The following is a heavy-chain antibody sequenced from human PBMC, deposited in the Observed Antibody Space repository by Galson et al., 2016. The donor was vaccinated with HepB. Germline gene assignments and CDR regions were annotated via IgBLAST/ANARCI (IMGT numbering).Heavy chain of an antibody. Sequence: SLRLSCAASGVTFSNYDMHWVRQATGKGLEWVSAIGAAGDTYYPGSVKGRFTISRENANNSLYLHMNSLRAGDTAVYYCAREGGCSGGRCHNAAFDIWGQGTMVTVSS. V-gene: IGHV3-13*01. CDR2: IGAAGDT. CDR1: GVTFSNYD. D-gene: IGHD2-15*01. CDR3: AREGGCSGGRCHNAAFDI. J-gene: IGHJ3*02.